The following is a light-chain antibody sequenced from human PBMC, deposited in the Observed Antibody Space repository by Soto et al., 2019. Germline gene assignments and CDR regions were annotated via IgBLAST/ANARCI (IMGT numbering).Light chain of an antibody. J-gene: IGKJ4*01. CDR1: LPISNY. V-gene: IGKV1-27*01. Sequence: DIQMTQSPSSLSASVGDRVTITCRASLPISNYLAWYQQKPRRVPTLLMYAACTLQAGVPSRFSATDSRTDSTRTISSLQPEDVEAYYCQQYNSAPLTFGGPTKLDIK. CDR2: AAC. CDR3: QQYNSAPLT.